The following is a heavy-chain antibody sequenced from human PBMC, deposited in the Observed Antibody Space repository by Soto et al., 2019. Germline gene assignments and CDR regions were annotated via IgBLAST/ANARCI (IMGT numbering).Heavy chain of an antibody. CDR2: MNPKSGNT. V-gene: IGHV1-8*01. CDR1: GYTFTSYD. CDR3: ARGANYGDYGEVGSYYYYMDV. Sequence: QVQLVQSGAEVKKPGASVKVSCKASGYTFTSYDINWVRQATGQGLEWMGWMNPKSGNTGYAQKFQGRVTMTRNTYISTAYMELSSLRSEDTAVYYCARGANYGDYGEVGSYYYYMDVWGKGTTVTVSS. D-gene: IGHD4-17*01. J-gene: IGHJ6*03.